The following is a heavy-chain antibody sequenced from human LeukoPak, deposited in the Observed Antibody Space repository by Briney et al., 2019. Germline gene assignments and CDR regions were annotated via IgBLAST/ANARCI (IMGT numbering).Heavy chain of an antibody. V-gene: IGHV3-23*01. D-gene: IGHD3-22*01. Sequence: GGSLRLSCAASGFIFNNYGLIWVRQAPGKGLEWVSAISNDGGGTTYADFVNGRFTISRDNSKNTLFLQMNSLRAEDTALYYCAKGSSGYFADLWGQGTLVPVSS. J-gene: IGHJ5*02. CDR3: AKGSSGYFADL. CDR1: GFIFNNYG. CDR2: ISNDGGGT.